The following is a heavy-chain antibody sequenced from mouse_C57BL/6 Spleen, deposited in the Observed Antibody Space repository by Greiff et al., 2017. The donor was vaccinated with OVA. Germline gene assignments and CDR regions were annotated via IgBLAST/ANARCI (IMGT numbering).Heavy chain of an antibody. CDR1: GFTFSSYG. CDR2: ISSGGSYT. Sequence: EVMLVESGGDLVKPGGSLKLSCAASGFTFSSYGMSWVRQTPDKRLEWVATISSGGSYTYYPDSVKGRFTISRDNAKNTLYLQMRSLKSEDTAMYYCARRDYDYWGQGTTLTVSS. V-gene: IGHV5-6*02. J-gene: IGHJ2*01. D-gene: IGHD2-4*01. CDR3: ARRDYDY.